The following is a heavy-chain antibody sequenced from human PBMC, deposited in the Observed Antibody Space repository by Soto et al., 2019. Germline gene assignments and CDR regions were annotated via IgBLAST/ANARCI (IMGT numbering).Heavy chain of an antibody. CDR2: IHTSVYGSDT. V-gene: IGHV3-23*01. J-gene: IGHJ5*02. CDR3: ANLATGYPNWFGP. CDR1: GFTFSNCA. D-gene: IGHD3-9*01. Sequence: LKISCAASGFTFSNCAMSWVRQAPGKGLEWVSAIHTSVYGSDTYYADSVKGRFTISRDNSKNTLYLQMNSLRAEDTALYYCANLATGYPNWFGPWGQGTLVTVAS.